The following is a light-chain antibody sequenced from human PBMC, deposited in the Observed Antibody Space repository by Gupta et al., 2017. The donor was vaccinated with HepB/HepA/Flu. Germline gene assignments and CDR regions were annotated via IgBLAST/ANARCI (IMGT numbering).Light chain of an antibody. CDR3: QHYCDSLT. CDR1: QSISVDY. Sequence: ESVFTQSPGTLSLSPGEISTLSCRASQSISVDYLALAWYQQQPGQAPRLIIYGAISSANGNPHWFSGSGSATDFTLSSSRRKIEDFAVYYSQHYCDSLTFGGGTKVEIK. J-gene: IGKJ4*01. CDR2: GAI. V-gene: IGKV3-20*01.